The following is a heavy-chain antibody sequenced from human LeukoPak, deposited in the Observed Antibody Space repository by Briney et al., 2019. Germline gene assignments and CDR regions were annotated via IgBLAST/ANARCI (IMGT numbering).Heavy chain of an antibody. Sequence: GGSLRLSCAASGFTFSSYSMNWVRQAPGKGLEWVSSISSSSSYIYYADSVKGRFTISRDNAKNSLYLQMNSLRAEDTAVYYCARTLSPGSIYDAFDIWGQGTMVTVSS. CDR2: ISSSSSYI. D-gene: IGHD1-26*01. V-gene: IGHV3-21*04. CDR3: ARTLSPGSIYDAFDI. CDR1: GFTFSSYS. J-gene: IGHJ3*02.